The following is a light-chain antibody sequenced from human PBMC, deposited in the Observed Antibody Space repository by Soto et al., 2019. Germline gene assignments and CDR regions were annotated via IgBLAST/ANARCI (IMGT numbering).Light chain of an antibody. Sequence: EIVLTQSPGSLSLSPGQRATLSCRASQSVDTTFFAWYQKKPGQAPRLLIYGASKRATGIPDRVSGSGSGTDFTLIISRLEPEDFAVYYCQQYMSSVTFGQGTKVELK. CDR1: QSVDTTF. CDR2: GAS. CDR3: QQYMSSVT. V-gene: IGKV3-20*01. J-gene: IGKJ1*01.